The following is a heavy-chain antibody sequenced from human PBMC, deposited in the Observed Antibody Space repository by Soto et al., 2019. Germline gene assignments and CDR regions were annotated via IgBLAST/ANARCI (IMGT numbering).Heavy chain of an antibody. CDR3: TKVSPQWLVHDY. CDR1: GFSVSGDY. Sequence: GGSLRLSCAASGFSVSGDYVSWVRQAPGKGLECVSVIHFGGNTYYADSVKGRFTVSRDNSKNTLYLQMNSLRVEDTAIYFCTKVSPQWLVHDYWGQGTLVTVSS. V-gene: IGHV3-53*01. D-gene: IGHD6-19*01. J-gene: IGHJ4*02. CDR2: IHFGGNT.